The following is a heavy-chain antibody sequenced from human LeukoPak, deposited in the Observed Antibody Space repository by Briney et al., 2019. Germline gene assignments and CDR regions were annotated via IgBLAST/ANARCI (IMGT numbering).Heavy chain of an antibody. V-gene: IGHV3-23*01. D-gene: IGHD2-2*01. CDR1: GFTFSSYA. CDR3: AKVPVVPAAPRVYYFDY. CDR2: ISGSGGST. Sequence: GGSLRLSCAASGFTFSSYAMSWVRQAPGKGLEWVSAISGSGGSTYYADSVKGRFTISRDNSKNTLYLQMNSLRAEDTAVYYCAKVPVVPAAPRVYYFDYWGQGTLVTVCS. J-gene: IGHJ4*02.